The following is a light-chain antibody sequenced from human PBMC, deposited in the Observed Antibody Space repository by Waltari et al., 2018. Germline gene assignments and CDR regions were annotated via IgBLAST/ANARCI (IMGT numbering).Light chain of an antibody. CDR1: QSVSSY. J-gene: IGKJ4*01. CDR3: QQRSNWPPLT. Sequence: EIVSTQSPATLSLSPGERATLSCRASQSVSSYLAWYQQKPGQAPRLLIYDASNRATGIPARFSGSGSGTDFTLTISSLEPEDFAVYYCQQRSNWPPLTFGGGTKVEIK. CDR2: DAS. V-gene: IGKV3-11*01.